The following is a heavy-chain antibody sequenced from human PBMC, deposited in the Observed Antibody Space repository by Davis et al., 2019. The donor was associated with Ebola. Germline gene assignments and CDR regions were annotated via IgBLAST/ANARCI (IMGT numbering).Heavy chain of an antibody. Sequence: ASVKVSCKTSGYTFTSYYMHWVRQAPGQGLEWMGRINPSGGSTNYAQKFQGRVNMTRDTSTSTVYMELSSLKSEDTAVYYCARAKWGSGGLTYWYFDFWGRGTLVTVSS. D-gene: IGHD7-27*01. CDR2: INPSGGST. V-gene: IGHV1-46*01. J-gene: IGHJ2*01. CDR3: ARAKWGSGGLTYWYFDF. CDR1: GYTFTSYY.